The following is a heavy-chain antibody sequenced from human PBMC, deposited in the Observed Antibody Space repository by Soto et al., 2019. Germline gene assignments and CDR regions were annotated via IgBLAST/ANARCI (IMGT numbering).Heavy chain of an antibody. D-gene: IGHD4-17*01. CDR2: IYYSGST. V-gene: IGHV4-61*08. CDR1: GGSLSSGDYY. Sequence: SETLSLTCTVAGGSLSSGDYYWSWIRQPPGKGLEWIGYIYYSGSTNYNPSLKSRVTISVDTSKNQFSLKLSSVTAADTAVYYCARDTPGYGGHMDVWGKGTTVTVSS. CDR3: ARDTPGYGGHMDV. J-gene: IGHJ6*03.